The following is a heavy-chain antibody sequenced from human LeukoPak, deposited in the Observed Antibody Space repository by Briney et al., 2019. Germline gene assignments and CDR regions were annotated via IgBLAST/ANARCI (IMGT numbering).Heavy chain of an antibody. D-gene: IGHD3-22*01. CDR1: GGSFSGYY. J-gene: IGHJ4*02. V-gene: IGHV4-59*01. CDR2: IYFSGST. Sequence: SETLSLTCAVYGGSFSGYYWSWIRQPPGKGLEWLGYIYFSGSTNYKPSLKTRVTMSVDTSKNQFSLKLTSVTTADTAVYYCARSLYYYDSSGYRFDYWGQGTLVTVSS. CDR3: ARSLYYYDSSGYRFDY.